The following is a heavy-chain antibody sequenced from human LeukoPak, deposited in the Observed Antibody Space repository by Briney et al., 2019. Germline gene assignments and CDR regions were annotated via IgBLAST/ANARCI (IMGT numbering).Heavy chain of an antibody. CDR2: ISPSGGST. D-gene: IGHD3-22*01. CDR1: GYTFTSYY. Sequence: GASVKVSCKASGYTFTSYYMHWVRQAPGQGLEWMRIISPSGGSTSYAQKFQGRVTMTRDTSTSTVYMELSSLRSEDTAVYYCARGGIFGSYYYDSSGFAQFDYWGQGTLVTVSS. CDR3: ARGGIFGSYYYDSSGFAQFDY. J-gene: IGHJ4*02. V-gene: IGHV1-46*01.